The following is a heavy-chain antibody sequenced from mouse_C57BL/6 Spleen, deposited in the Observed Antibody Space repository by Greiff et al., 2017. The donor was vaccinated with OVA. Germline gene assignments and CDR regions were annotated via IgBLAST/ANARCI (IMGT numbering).Heavy chain of an antibody. CDR1: GFTFSDYY. CDR3: AREGNYYGSSSYYFDY. CDR2: INYDGSST. J-gene: IGHJ2*01. V-gene: IGHV5-16*01. D-gene: IGHD1-1*01. Sequence: EVKLVESEGGLVQPGSSMKLSCTASGFTFSDYYMAWVRQVPEKGLEWVASINYDGSSTYYLDSLKSRFIISRDNAKNILYLQMSSLKSEDTATYYCAREGNYYGSSSYYFDYWGQGTTLTVSS.